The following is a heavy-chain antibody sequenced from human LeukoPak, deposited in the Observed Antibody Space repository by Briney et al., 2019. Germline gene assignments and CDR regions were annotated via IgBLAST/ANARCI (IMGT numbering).Heavy chain of an antibody. CDR1: GFTVSSYG. J-gene: IGHJ6*02. CDR2: ISYDGSNK. Sequence: QPGGSLRLSCAASGFTVSSYGMHWVRQAPGKGLEWVAVISYDGSNKYYADSVKGRFTISRDNSKNTLYLQMNSLRAEDTAVYYCAKEKEMATTFYYYYYGMDVWGQGTTVTVSS. D-gene: IGHD5-24*01. V-gene: IGHV3-30*18. CDR3: AKEKEMATTFYYYYYGMDV.